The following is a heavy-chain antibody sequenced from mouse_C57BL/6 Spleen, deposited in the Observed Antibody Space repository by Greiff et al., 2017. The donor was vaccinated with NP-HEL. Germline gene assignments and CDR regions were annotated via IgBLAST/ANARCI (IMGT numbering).Heavy chain of an antibody. D-gene: IGHD1-1*01. CDR1: GYTFTSYW. J-gene: IGHJ4*01. V-gene: IGHV1-7*01. CDR2: INPSSGYT. CDR3: ARGGLGITTVVATGYYYDMDC. Sequence: VQGVESGAELAKPGASVKLSCKASGYTFTSYWMHWVKQRPGQGLEWIGYINPSSGYTKYNQKFKDKATLTADKSSSTAYLQLSSLTYEDSAVYNCARGGLGITTVVATGYYYDMDCWGQGTSVTVAS.